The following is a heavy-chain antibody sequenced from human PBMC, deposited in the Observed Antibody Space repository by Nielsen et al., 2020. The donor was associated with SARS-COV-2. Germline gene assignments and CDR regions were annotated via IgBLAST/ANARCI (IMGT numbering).Heavy chain of an antibody. D-gene: IGHD2-2*01. CDR3: ARDLGYCSSTSCLFFTFDYYYGMDV. CDR2: ISSSSSTI. CDR1: GFTFSSYS. Sequence: GGSLRLSCAASGFTFSSYSMNWVRQAPGKGLEWVSYISSSSSTIYYADSVKGRFTISRDNAKNSLYLQMNSLRDEDTAVYYCARDLGYCSSTSCLFFTFDYYYGMDVWGQGTTVTVSS. V-gene: IGHV3-48*02. J-gene: IGHJ6*02.